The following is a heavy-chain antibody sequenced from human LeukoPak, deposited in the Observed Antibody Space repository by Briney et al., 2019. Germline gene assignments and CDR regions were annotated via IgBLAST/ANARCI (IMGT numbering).Heavy chain of an antibody. CDR3: ARVPYGSGSYNWFDP. D-gene: IGHD3-10*01. V-gene: IGHV1-46*01. Sequence: ASVKVSCKASGYTFTSYYMHWVRQAPGQGLEWMGIINPSGGSTNYAQKFQGRVTITADESTSTAYMELSSLRSEDTAVYYCARVPYGSGSYNWFDPWGQGTLVTVSS. CDR2: INPSGGST. CDR1: GYTFTSYY. J-gene: IGHJ5*02.